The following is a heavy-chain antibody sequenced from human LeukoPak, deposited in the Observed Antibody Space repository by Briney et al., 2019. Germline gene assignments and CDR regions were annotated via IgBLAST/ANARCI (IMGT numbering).Heavy chain of an antibody. CDR2: ISSSSSYI. D-gene: IGHD3-10*01. V-gene: IGHV3-21*01. CDR3: ARDPITMVRGVGWFDP. J-gene: IGHJ5*02. Sequence: GGSLRLSCAASGFTFSDYYMNWVRQAPGKGLEWVSSISSSSSYIYYADSVKGRFTISRDNAKNSLYLQMNSLRAEDTAVYYCARDPITMVRGVGWFDPWGQGTLVTVSS. CDR1: GFTFSDYY.